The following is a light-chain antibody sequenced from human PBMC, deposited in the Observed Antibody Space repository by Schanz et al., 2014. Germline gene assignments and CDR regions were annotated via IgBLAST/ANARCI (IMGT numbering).Light chain of an antibody. CDR2: NAS. Sequence: EIVLTQSPATLSLSPGERATLSCRASQSVSSNLAWYQQKPGQAPRLLMFNASTRATGIPARFSGSGSGTDFTLTISSLQPEDVATYYCQKYSSALWTFGQGTKVEIK. V-gene: IGKV3-15*01. J-gene: IGKJ1*01. CDR1: QSVSSN. CDR3: QKYSSALWT.